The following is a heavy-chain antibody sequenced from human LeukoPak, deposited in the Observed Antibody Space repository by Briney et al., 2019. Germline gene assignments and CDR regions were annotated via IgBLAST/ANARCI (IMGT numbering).Heavy chain of an antibody. Sequence: SETLSLTCTVSGGSISSYYWSWIRQPPGKGLEWIGYIYYSGSTNYNPSLKSRVTISVDTSKNQFSLKLSSVTAADTAVYYCAREGTDQYYYYYMDVWGKGTTVTVSS. D-gene: IGHD3-10*01. CDR3: AREGTDQYYYYYMDV. CDR1: GGSISSYY. CDR2: IYYSGST. V-gene: IGHV4-59*01. J-gene: IGHJ6*03.